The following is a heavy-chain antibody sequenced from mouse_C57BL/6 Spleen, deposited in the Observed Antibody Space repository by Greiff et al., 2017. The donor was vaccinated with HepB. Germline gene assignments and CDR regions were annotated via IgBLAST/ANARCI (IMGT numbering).Heavy chain of an antibody. D-gene: IGHD1-1*01. CDR1: GFTFSSYT. V-gene: IGHV5-9*01. CDR3: ARQGPIYYYYFDY. CDR2: ISGGGGNT. Sequence: EVKLVESGGGLVKPGGSLKLSCAASGFTFSSYTMSWVRQTPEKRLEWVATISGGGGNTYYPDSVKGRFNISRDNAKNTLYLQMSSLRSEDTALYYCARQGPIYYYYFDYWGQGTTLTVSS. J-gene: IGHJ2*01.